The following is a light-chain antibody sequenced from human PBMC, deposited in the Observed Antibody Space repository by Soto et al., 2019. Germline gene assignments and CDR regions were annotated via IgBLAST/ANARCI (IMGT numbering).Light chain of an antibody. CDR2: DGS. V-gene: IGKV1-5*01. CDR3: QQYNSYSSM. CDR1: QSISWW. J-gene: IGKJ1*01. Sequence: DIQMTQPPSTLPASVADTVSITGRASQSISWWLAWYQKKEGKAPKLLIYDGSSLESGVPSRFSGSGSGTEFTLNISSLQPDDFATYYCQQYNSYSSMFGQGTKVDIK.